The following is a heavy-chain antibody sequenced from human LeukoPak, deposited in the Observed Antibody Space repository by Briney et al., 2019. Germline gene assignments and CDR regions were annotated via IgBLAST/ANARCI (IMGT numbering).Heavy chain of an antibody. D-gene: IGHD3-22*01. Sequence: PGGSLRLSCAASGFTFSSYSMNWVRQAPGKGLEWVSSISSSSSYIYYADSVKGRFTISRDNAKNSLYLQMNSLRAEDTAVYYCAKDKYYYDSSGYSYWGQGTLVTVSS. CDR2: ISSSSSYI. CDR3: AKDKYYYDSSGYSY. J-gene: IGHJ1*01. V-gene: IGHV3-21*04. CDR1: GFTFSSYS.